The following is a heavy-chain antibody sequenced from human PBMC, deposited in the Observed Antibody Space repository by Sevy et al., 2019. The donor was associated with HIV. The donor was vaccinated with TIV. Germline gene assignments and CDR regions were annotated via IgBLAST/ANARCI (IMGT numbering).Heavy chain of an antibody. CDR1: GGTFSSYA. CDR3: ARLYCSSTSCFYYYYGMDV. J-gene: IGHJ6*02. CDR2: IIPIFGTA. V-gene: IGHV1-69*13. D-gene: IGHD2-2*01. Sequence: ASVKVSCKASGGTFSSYAISWVRQAPGQGLEWMGGIIPIFGTANYAQKFQGRVTITADESTSTAYMELSSLRSEDTAVYYCARLYCSSTSCFYYYYGMDVWGQGTTVTVSS.